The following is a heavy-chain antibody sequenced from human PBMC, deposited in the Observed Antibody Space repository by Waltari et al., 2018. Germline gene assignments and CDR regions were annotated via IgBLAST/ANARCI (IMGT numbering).Heavy chain of an antibody. D-gene: IGHD2-2*01. J-gene: IGHJ6*03. CDR2: SIPILGIA. V-gene: IGHV1-69*10. CDR1: GGTFSSYA. Sequence: QVQLVQSGAEVKKTGSSVKVSCKASGGTFSSYAISWVRQAPGQGLEWMGGSIPILGIAIYSQKFQGRVTLTADTSTSTAYMELSSLRSEDTAVYYCASVSPYCSSTSCYLYYYYYMDFWGKGTTVTVSS. CDR3: ASVSPYCSSTSCYLYYYYYMDF.